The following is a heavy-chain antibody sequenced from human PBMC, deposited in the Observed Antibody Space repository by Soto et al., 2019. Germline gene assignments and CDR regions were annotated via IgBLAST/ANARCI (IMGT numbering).Heavy chain of an antibody. D-gene: IGHD6-19*01. Sequence: GASVKVSCKASGGTFSSYAISWVRQAPGQGLEWMGGIIPIFGTANYAQKFQGRVTITADESTSTAYMELSSLRSEDTAVYYCARVGSSGHDVYDYWGQGTLVTVSS. V-gene: IGHV1-69*13. CDR3: ARVGSSGHDVYDY. CDR1: GGTFSSYA. CDR2: IIPIFGTA. J-gene: IGHJ4*02.